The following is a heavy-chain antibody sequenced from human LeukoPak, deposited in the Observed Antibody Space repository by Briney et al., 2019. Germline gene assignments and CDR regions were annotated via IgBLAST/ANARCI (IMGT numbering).Heavy chain of an antibody. CDR1: GFTFSSYA. D-gene: IGHD3-22*01. CDR2: ISGSGGST. CDR3: AKIPPYYYDSSGSSYYFDY. V-gene: IGHV3-23*01. J-gene: IGHJ4*02. Sequence: GGSLRLSCAASGFTFSSYAMSWVRQAPGKGLEWVSAISGSGGSTYYADSVKGRFTISRDNSKNTLYLQMNSLRAEDTAVYYCAKIPPYYYDSSGSSYYFDYWGQGTLVTVSS.